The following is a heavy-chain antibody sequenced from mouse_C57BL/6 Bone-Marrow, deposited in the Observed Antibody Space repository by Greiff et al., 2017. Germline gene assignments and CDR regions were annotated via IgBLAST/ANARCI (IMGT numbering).Heavy chain of an antibody. V-gene: IGHV1-9*01. D-gene: IGHD1-1*01. CDR3: ARGYGSSYWYFDV. CDR1: GYTFTGYW. Sequence: VQLQQSGAELMKPGASVKLSCKATGYTFTGYWLVWVKQSPGHGLEWIGEILPGSCSTNYNEKFKGKAKFTADTSANTSYMQLSSLTTDDSAIYYCARGYGSSYWYFDVWGTGTTVTVSS. CDR2: ILPGSCST. J-gene: IGHJ1*03.